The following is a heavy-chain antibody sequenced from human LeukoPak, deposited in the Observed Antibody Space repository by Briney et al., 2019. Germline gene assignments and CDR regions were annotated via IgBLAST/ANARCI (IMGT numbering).Heavy chain of an antibody. CDR2: IYYSGST. CDR3: AIYVDTAMVFDY. Sequence: PSETLSLTCTVSGGSISSSSYYWGWIRQPPGKGLEWIGSIYYSGSTYYNPSLKSPVTISVDTSKNQFSLKLSSVTAADTAVYHCAIYVDTAMVFDYWGQGTLVTVSS. CDR1: GGSISSSSYY. J-gene: IGHJ4*02. V-gene: IGHV4-39*01. D-gene: IGHD5-18*01.